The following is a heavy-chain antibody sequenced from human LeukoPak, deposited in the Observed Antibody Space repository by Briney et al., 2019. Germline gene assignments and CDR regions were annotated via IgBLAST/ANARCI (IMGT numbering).Heavy chain of an antibody. CDR1: GFTFSGYS. V-gene: IGHV3-21*01. J-gene: IGHJ2*01. Sequence: GGSLRLSCAASGFTFSGYSMNWVRQAPGKGLEWVSSISGSSSYIFYADSVKGRFTISRDNAKNSLYLQMNSLRAEDTAVYYCAKDHYYYGSGSYYFNWYFDLWGRGTLVTVSS. CDR2: ISGSSSYI. CDR3: AKDHYYYGSGSYYFNWYFDL. D-gene: IGHD3-10*01.